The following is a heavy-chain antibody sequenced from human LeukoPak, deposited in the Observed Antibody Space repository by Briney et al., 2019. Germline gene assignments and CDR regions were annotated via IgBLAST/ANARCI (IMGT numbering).Heavy chain of an antibody. D-gene: IGHD6-6*01. Sequence: SETLSLTCAVYGGSFSGYYWSWIRQPPGKGLEWIGEINHSGSTNYNPSLKSRVTISVDTSKNQFSLKLSSVTAADTAVYYCARVRHSSSSYYFDYWGQGTLVTVSS. CDR2: INHSGST. J-gene: IGHJ4*02. V-gene: IGHV4-34*01. CDR1: GGSFSGYY. CDR3: ARVRHSSSSYYFDY.